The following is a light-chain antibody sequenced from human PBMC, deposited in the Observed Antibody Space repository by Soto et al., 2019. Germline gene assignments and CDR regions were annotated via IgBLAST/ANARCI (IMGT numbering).Light chain of an antibody. CDR3: QQYNNWRWT. CDR1: QSVSRN. V-gene: IGKV3-15*01. CDR2: GAS. Sequence: EIVMTQSPATLSVSPGERATLSCRARQSVSRNLAWSQQKPGQAPRLLLYGASTRATGIPARFSGSGSGTEFTLTISSLQSEDFAVYYCQQYNNWRWTFGQGTKVEIK. J-gene: IGKJ1*01.